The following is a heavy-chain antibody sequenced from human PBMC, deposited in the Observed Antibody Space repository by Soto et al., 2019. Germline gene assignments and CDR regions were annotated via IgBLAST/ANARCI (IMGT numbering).Heavy chain of an antibody. Sequence: SETLSLTCAVYGGSFSGYYWSWIRQPPGKGLEWIGEINHSGSTNYNPSLKSRVTISVDTSKNQFSLKLSSVTAADTAVYYCARAPSRQLLFVKFDYWGQGTLVT. V-gene: IGHV4-34*01. D-gene: IGHD2-2*01. CDR2: INHSGST. CDR1: GGSFSGYY. J-gene: IGHJ4*02. CDR3: ARAPSRQLLFVKFDY.